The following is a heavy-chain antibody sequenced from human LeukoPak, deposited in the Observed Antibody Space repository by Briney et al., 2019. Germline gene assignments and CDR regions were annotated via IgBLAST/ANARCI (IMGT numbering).Heavy chain of an antibody. CDR3: ARSGRYCAGGSCYYYYGMDV. J-gene: IGHJ6*02. V-gene: IGHV3-66*01. Sequence: GGSLRLSCAASGFTVSSDYMTWVRQAPGKGLEWVSVIYTGGTPYYADSVKGRFTISRDNSKNTLYLQMNSLRAEGTAVYYCARSGRYCAGGSCYYYYGMDVWGQGTTVTVS. CDR2: IYTGGTP. D-gene: IGHD2-15*01. CDR1: GFTVSSDY.